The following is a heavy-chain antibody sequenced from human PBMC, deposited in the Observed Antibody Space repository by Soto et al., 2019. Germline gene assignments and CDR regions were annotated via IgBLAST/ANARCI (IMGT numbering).Heavy chain of an antibody. CDR1: GYSITSSSF. D-gene: IGHD3-10*01. Sequence: SETLSLTCAVSGYSITSSSFCGWIRQPPGKGLEWIGSIYLGGTTYYDPSLKSRVTISVDTSRNEFSLKLTSVTAADTAVYYCARPRPNFGAVDSWGLGALVTVSS. V-gene: IGHV4-38-2*01. J-gene: IGHJ4*02. CDR3: ARPRPNFGAVDS. CDR2: IYLGGTT.